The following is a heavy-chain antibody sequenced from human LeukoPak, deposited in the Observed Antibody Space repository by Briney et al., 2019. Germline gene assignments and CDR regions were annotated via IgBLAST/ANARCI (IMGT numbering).Heavy chain of an antibody. Sequence: SETLSLTCTVSGGSISSYYCSWIRQAPGKGLEWIGHIYYSGSTNYNPSLKSRVTISVDTPKNQFSLKLSSVTAADTAVYYCGRWKDYWGQGTLVTVSS. CDR1: GGSISSYY. D-gene: IGHD1-1*01. CDR3: GRWKDY. V-gene: IGHV4-59*01. CDR2: IYYSGST. J-gene: IGHJ4*02.